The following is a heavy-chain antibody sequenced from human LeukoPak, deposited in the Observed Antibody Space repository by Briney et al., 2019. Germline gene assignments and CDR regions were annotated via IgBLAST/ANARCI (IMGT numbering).Heavy chain of an antibody. D-gene: IGHD2-15*01. CDR1: GFTLRTYG. CDR3: AKEGYCSGGSCYEN. CDR2: IRNDESNK. J-gene: IGHJ4*02. V-gene: IGHV3-30*02. Sequence: PGGSLRLSCAASGFTLRTYGMHWVRQAPGKGLEWVAFIRNDESNKYYADSVKGRFTISRDNSKNTLYLQMNSLRAEDTAVYYCAKEGYCSGGSCYENWGQGTLVTVSS.